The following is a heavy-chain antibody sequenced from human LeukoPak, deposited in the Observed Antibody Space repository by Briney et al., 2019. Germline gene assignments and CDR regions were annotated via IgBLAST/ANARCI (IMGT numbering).Heavy chain of an antibody. Sequence: GGSLRLSCAASGFTFSSYAMHWVRQAPGKGLEWVAVISYDGSNKYYADSVKGRFTISRDNSKNTLYLQMNSLRAEDTAVYYCARGCSSTSCYGFDYWGQGTLDTVSS. CDR2: ISYDGSNK. V-gene: IGHV3-30*04. CDR1: GFTFSSYA. J-gene: IGHJ4*02. CDR3: ARGCSSTSCYGFDY. D-gene: IGHD2-2*01.